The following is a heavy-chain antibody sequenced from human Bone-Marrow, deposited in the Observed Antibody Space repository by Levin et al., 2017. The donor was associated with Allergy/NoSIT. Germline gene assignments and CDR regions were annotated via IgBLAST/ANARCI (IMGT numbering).Heavy chain of an antibody. D-gene: IGHD3-9*01. CDR1: GGSISSSGSY. J-gene: IGHJ4*02. V-gene: IGHV4-39*07. CDR3: ARGFILTGYYKYYFDY. Sequence: SETLSLTCTVSGGSISSSGSYWGWIRQSPGKGLEWIASIYYTGSTNYNPSLKSRVTMSIHTSRNQFSLKMSSVTAADTAVYHWARGFILTGYYKYYFDYWGQGTLVTVSS. CDR2: IYYTGST.